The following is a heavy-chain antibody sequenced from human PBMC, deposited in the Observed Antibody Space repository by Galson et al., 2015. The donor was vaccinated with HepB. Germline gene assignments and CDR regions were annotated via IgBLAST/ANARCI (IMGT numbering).Heavy chain of an antibody. V-gene: IGHV4-59*01. CDR2: ICYDGNT. D-gene: IGHD6-19*01. Sequence: SETLSLTCTVSGVSINSYCWSWIRQPPGKGLEWIGYICYDGNTNYIPSLKSRLTMSVDTSKNKFSLMLTSVTAADTAVFYCARVASGWYYFDYWGQGALVTVSS. CDR1: GVSINSYC. CDR3: ARVASGWYYFDY. J-gene: IGHJ4*02.